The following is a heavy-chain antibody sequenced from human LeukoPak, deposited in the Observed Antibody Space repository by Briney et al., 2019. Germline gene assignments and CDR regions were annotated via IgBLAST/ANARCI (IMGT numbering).Heavy chain of an antibody. Sequence: GGSLRLSCAASGFTVSNNYMRWVRQAPGKGLEWVSLIYSNGRTDYTDSVKGRFSISRDNSKNTMYLQMNSLRAEDTAVYYCAKVMTRTMVRGVPPSDYWGQGTLVTVSS. D-gene: IGHD3-10*01. J-gene: IGHJ4*02. CDR1: GFTVSNNY. CDR3: AKVMTRTMVRGVPPSDY. V-gene: IGHV3-53*01. CDR2: IYSNGRT.